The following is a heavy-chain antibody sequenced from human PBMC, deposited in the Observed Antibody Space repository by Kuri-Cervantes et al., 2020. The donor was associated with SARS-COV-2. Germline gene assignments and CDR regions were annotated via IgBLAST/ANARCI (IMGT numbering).Heavy chain of an antibody. Sequence: SETLSLTCTVSGGSISSCHWSWIRQPPGKGLEWIGYIYYSGSTNYNPSLKSRVTISVDTSKNQFSLKLSSVTAADTAVYYCAGSSGWYTYYYYGMDVWGQGTTVTVSS. CDR1: GGSISSCH. CDR3: AGSSGWYTYYYYGMDV. V-gene: IGHV4-59*01. D-gene: IGHD6-19*01. J-gene: IGHJ6*02. CDR2: IYYSGST.